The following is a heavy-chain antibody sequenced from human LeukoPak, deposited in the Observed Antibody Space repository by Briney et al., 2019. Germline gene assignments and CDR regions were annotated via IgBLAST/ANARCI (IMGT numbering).Heavy chain of an antibody. CDR2: IYYSGST. D-gene: IGHD5-18*01. J-gene: IGHJ5*02. CDR1: GGSISSYY. V-gene: IGHV4-59*12. Sequence: SETLSLTCTVSGGSISSYYWSWIRQPPGKGLEWIGYIYYSGSTNYNPSLKSRVTMSVDTSKNQFSLKLSSVTAADTAVYYCARDGDVDTAEYWFDPWGQGTLVTVSS. CDR3: ARDGDVDTAEYWFDP.